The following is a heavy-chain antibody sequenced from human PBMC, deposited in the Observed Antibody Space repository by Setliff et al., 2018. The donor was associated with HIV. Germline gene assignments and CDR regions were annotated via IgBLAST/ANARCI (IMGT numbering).Heavy chain of an antibody. CDR1: GFSFRTYW. CDR2: MKYDGTEI. D-gene: IGHD3-9*01. Sequence: WGSLRLSCAAPGFSFRTYWMRWVRQAPGKGLEWVANMKYDGTEIYYVDAVKGRFTISGDNAKKPVFLHMNSLRGEDTAVYYCVREGEYFDTIGHYLVRRFFDLWAKGQWSPSPQ. J-gene: IGHJ3*01. V-gene: IGHV3-7*01. CDR3: VREGEYFDTIGHYLVRRFFDL.